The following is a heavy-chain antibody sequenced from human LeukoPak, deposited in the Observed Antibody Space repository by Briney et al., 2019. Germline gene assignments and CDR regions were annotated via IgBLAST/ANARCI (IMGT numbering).Heavy chain of an antibody. V-gene: IGHV5-51*01. CDR3: ARQPNPDFDY. CDR1: GYSFTNYW. CDR2: FYPGDSFT. J-gene: IGHJ4*02. Sequence: GESLKISCKGSGYSFTNYWIGWVRQMPGKGLEWMGIFYPGDSFTRYSPSFQGQVTISADKSISTAYLQWSSLKASDTAMYYCARQPNPDFDYWGQGTLVTVSS.